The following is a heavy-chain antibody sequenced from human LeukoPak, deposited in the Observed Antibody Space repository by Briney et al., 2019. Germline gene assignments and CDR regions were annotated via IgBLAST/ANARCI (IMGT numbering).Heavy chain of an antibody. V-gene: IGHV3-30*02. Sequence: GGSLRLSCVASDFTFSNFGMQWVRQAPGKGLEWLSFIRYDGSNNYHADSVKGRFSISRDNYKNTLHLQMNTLRPDDTAVYYCARTAVAGTLRWFDLWGQGTLVIVSS. D-gene: IGHD6-19*01. CDR2: IRYDGSNN. CDR1: DFTFSNFG. J-gene: IGHJ5*02. CDR3: ARTAVAGTLRWFDL.